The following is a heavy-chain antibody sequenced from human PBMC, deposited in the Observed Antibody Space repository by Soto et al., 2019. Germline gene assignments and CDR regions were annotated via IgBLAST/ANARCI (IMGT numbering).Heavy chain of an antibody. CDR3: ARRGSGLVDF. CDR1: GYTFTSYG. V-gene: IGHV1-18*01. J-gene: IGHJ4*02. D-gene: IGHD2-15*01. Sequence: ASVKVSCKASGYTFTSYGITWVRQAPGQGLEWMGWISIYNGHTEYAQKFQGRVTMTTDTSTRTAYMELRSLRSDDTALYYCARRGSGLVDFWGQGTSVTVSS. CDR2: ISIYNGHT.